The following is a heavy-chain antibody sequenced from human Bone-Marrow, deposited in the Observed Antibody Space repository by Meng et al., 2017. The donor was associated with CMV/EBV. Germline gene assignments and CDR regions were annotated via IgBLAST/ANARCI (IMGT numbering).Heavy chain of an antibody. D-gene: IGHD3-22*01. CDR1: GGSISSYY. V-gene: IGHV4-59*01. CDR3: ARQVGYDSSGYDY. CDR2: IYYSGST. Sequence: GSLRLSCTVSGGSISSYYWSWIRQPPGKGLEWIGYIYYSGSTNYNPSLKSRVTISVDTSKNRFSLKLSSVTAADTAVYYCARQVGYDSSGYDYWGQGTLVTVSS. J-gene: IGHJ4*02.